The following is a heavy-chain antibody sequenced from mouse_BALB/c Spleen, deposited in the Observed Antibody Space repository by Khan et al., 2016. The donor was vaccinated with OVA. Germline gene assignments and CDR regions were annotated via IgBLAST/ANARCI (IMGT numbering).Heavy chain of an antibody. CDR3: TRVYYRYDRYFDV. J-gene: IGHJ1*01. Sequence: QVQLQQPGPGLVQPSQSLSITCTVTDFSLSTYGIHWVRQSPGKGLEWLGVIWSGGSTDYNAAFISRLSISKDNSKSQVFFKMNSLQTDDTAIYYCTRVYYRYDRYFDVWGEGTTVTVAS. D-gene: IGHD2-14*01. V-gene: IGHV2-4-1*01. CDR1: DFSLSTYG. CDR2: IWSGGST.